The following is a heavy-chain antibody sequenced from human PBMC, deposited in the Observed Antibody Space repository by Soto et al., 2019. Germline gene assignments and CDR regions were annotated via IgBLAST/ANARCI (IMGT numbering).Heavy chain of an antibody. CDR2: IYYSGST. CDR3: ARGDYYAIGY. CDR1: GASIGSYY. D-gene: IGHD2-8*01. J-gene: IGHJ4*02. V-gene: IGHV4-59*01. Sequence: SETLSLTCTVSGASIGSYYWSWIRQPPGKGLEWIGYIYYSGSTNYNPSLKSRVTISVDMSRNQISLKLRSVTATDTAVYYCARGDYYAIGYWGQGSLVTVSS.